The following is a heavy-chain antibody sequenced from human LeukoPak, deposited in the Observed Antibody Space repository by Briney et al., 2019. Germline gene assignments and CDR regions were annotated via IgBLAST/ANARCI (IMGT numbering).Heavy chain of an antibody. J-gene: IGHJ4*02. Sequence: PSETLSLTCAVYGGSFSGYYWTWIRQPAGKGLEWIGRLSTTGSINYNPSLQSRVTMSVDTSKNQLTLKLRSVTAADTAVYYCAREVEMATQFDYWGQGTLITVSS. CDR2: LSTTGSI. CDR3: AREVEMATQFDY. V-gene: IGHV4-4*07. D-gene: IGHD5-24*01. CDR1: GGSFSGYY.